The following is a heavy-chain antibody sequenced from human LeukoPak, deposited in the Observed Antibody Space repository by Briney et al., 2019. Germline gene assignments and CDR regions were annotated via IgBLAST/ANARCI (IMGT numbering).Heavy chain of an antibody. Sequence: SETLPLTCTVSGGSISISTNYWGWIRQPPGKGLEWIGSVDYDGGTYYSPSLKSRVIISVDMSENQFSLKLSSVTAADTAVYYCARWLGDSSGYYPDYWGQGTLVTVSS. D-gene: IGHD3-22*01. J-gene: IGHJ4*02. V-gene: IGHV4-39*01. CDR3: ARWLGDSSGYYPDY. CDR1: GGSISISTNY. CDR2: VDYDGGT.